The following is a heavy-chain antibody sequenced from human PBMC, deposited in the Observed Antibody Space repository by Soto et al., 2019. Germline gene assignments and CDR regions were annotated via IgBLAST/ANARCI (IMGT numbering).Heavy chain of an antibody. CDR3: ASGVYCSGGSCYSDFDY. D-gene: IGHD2-15*01. Sequence: VKVSCKASGGTFSSYTISWVRQAPGQGFEWMGRIIPILGIANYAQKFQGRVTITADKSTSTAYMELSSLRSEDTAVYYCASGVYCSGGSCYSDFDYWGQGTLVTVSS. CDR2: IIPILGIA. V-gene: IGHV1-69*02. J-gene: IGHJ4*02. CDR1: GGTFSSYT.